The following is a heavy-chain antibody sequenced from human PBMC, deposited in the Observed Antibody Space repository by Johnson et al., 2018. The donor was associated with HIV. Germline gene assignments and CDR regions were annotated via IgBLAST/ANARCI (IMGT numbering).Heavy chain of an antibody. D-gene: IGHD4-23*01. J-gene: IGHJ3*01. Sequence: QVQLVESGGGLVKPGGSLRLSCAASGFTFSNAWMNWVRQAPGKGLEWVAVISYDGSNKYYADSVKGRFTISRDNSKNTLYLQMNSLRAEDTAVYYCAREQYGGNSNAGDAFDLWGQGTMVTVSS. CDR2: ISYDGSNK. CDR3: AREQYGGNSNAGDAFDL. CDR1: GFTFSNAW. V-gene: IGHV3-30*03.